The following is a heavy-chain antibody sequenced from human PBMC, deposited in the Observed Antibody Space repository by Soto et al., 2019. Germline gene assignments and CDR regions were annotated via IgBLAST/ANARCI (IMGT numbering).Heavy chain of an antibody. D-gene: IGHD2-21*02. Sequence: SETLSLTCTVSGGSISSSSYYWGWIRQPPGKGLEWIGSIYYSGSTYCNPSLKSRVTISVDTSKNQFSLKLSSVTAADTAVYYCASSDVVVTARGIYYYYGMDVWGQGTTVTVSS. CDR3: ASSDVVVTARGIYYYYGMDV. CDR1: GGSISSSSYY. V-gene: IGHV4-39*01. J-gene: IGHJ6*02. CDR2: IYYSGST.